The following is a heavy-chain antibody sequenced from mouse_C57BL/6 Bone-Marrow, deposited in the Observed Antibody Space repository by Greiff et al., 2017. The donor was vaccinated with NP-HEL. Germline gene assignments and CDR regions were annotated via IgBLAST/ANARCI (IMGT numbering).Heavy chain of an antibody. Sequence: EVKVVESGGDLVKPGGSLKLSCAASGFTFSSYGMSWVRQTPDKRLEWVATISSGGSYTYYPDSVKGRFTISRDNAKNTLYLQMSSLKSEDTAMYYCAKKGAYYGNYYAMDYWGQGTSVTVSS. CDR1: GFTFSSYG. D-gene: IGHD2-10*01. V-gene: IGHV5-6*01. CDR3: AKKGAYYGNYYAMDY. CDR2: ISSGGSYT. J-gene: IGHJ4*01.